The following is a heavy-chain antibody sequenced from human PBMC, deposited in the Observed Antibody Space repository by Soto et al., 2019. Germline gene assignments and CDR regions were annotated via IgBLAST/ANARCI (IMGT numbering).Heavy chain of an antibody. CDR3: ARDPRYYYGPYGMDV. CDR2: ISGSGGST. D-gene: IGHD3-10*01. Sequence: GGSLRLSCAASGFSFSTYGMHWVRQAPGKGLEWVSAISGSGGSTYYADSVKGRFTISRDNSKNTLYLQMNSLRAEDTAVYYCARDPRYYYGPYGMDVWGQGTTVTVSS. J-gene: IGHJ6*02. CDR1: GFSFSTYG. V-gene: IGHV3-23*01.